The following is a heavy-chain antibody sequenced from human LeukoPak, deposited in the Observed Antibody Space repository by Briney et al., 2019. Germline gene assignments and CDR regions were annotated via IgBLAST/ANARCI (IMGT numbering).Heavy chain of an antibody. CDR2: INTNTGNP. D-gene: IGHD2-2*01. CDR1: GYTFTSYA. Sequence: GASVKVSCKASGYTFTSYAMNWVRQAPGQGLEWMGWINTNTGNPTYAQGFTGRFVFSLDTSVSTAYLQISSLKAEDTAVYYCAREVVLDYYYYYMDVWGKGTTVTVSS. CDR3: AREVVLDYYYYYMDV. V-gene: IGHV7-4-1*02. J-gene: IGHJ6*03.